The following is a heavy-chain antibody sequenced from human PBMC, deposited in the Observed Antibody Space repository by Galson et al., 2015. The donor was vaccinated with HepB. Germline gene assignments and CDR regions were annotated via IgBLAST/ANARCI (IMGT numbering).Heavy chain of an antibody. CDR2: ISGSGGTT. CDR3: AKALLYCSSLSCSEDYYYMDV. CDR1: GFTFSRYP. V-gene: IGHV3-23*01. Sequence: SLRLSCAASGFTFSRYPMRWVRQAPGKGLEWISSISGSGGTTYFADSLKGRCTISRDNSKNTLYLQMSSLRGEDTAVYYCAKALLYCSSLSCSEDYYYMDVWGKGTTVTVSS. D-gene: IGHD2-2*01. J-gene: IGHJ6*03.